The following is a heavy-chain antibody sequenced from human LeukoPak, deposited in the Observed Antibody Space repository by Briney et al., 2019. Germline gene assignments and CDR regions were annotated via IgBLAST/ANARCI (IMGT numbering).Heavy chain of an antibody. D-gene: IGHD4-11*01. CDR1: GGSISSSSYY. CDR2: IYYSGST. V-gene: IGHV4-39*01. Sequence: KPSETLSLTWTVSGGSISSSSYYWGWIRQPPGKGLEWIGSIYYSGSTYYNPSLKSRVTISVDTSKDQFSLKLSSVTAADTAVYYCARHDYSTNWFDPWGQGTLVTVSS. CDR3: ARHDYSTNWFDP. J-gene: IGHJ5*02.